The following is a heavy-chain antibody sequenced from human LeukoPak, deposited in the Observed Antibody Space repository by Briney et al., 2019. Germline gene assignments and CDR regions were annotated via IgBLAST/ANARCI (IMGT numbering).Heavy chain of an antibody. CDR1: GVSISSYY. CDR2: IYYSGST. Sequence: SEPLSLTRTVSGVSISSYYWRCIRQPPGKGLECFGYIYYSGSTNYNPSLKSRVTISVDTSKNQFSLKLSSVTAADTAVYYCARRRYSSGWYPESAFDIWGQGTMVTVSS. CDR3: ARRRYSSGWYPESAFDI. J-gene: IGHJ3*02. D-gene: IGHD6-19*01. V-gene: IGHV4-59*08.